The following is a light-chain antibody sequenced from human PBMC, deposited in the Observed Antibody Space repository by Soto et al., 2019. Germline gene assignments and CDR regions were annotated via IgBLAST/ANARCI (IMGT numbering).Light chain of an antibody. J-gene: IGLJ2*01. CDR2: DVT. CDR1: SSDVGGYNY. V-gene: IGLV2-11*01. CDR3: CSYAASAI. Sequence: QSALTQPRSVSGSPVQSVTISCTGTSSDVGGYNYVSWYQQHPGKAPKLMIYDVTKRPSGVPDRFSGSKSGNTASLTISGLQAEDEADYFCCSYAASAIFGGGTKLTVL.